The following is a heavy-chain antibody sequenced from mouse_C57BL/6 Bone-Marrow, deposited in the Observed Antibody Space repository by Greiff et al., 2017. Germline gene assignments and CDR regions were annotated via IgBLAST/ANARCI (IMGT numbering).Heavy chain of an antibody. J-gene: IGHJ1*03. CDR2: IHPNSGST. CDR1: GYTFTSYW. CDR3: ARSRCGLLPSWSFDD. V-gene: IGHV1-64*01. Sequence: QVQLQQPGAELVKPGASVKLSCKASGYTFTSYWMHWVKQRPGQGLEWIGMIHPNSGSTNYNEKFKSKATLTVDKSSSTAYMQISSLTSEYSAVYYCARSRCGLLPSWSFDDWGTGTTVTVSS. D-gene: IGHD2-3*01.